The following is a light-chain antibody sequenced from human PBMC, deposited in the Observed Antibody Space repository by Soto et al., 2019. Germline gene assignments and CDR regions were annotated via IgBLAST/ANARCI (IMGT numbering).Light chain of an antibody. V-gene: IGLV2-14*01. CDR3: TSYTTTNTLVV. Sequence: QSALTQPASVSGSPGQSITISCTGTSSDVGGYNYVSWYQQYPGKVPKVIIYEVSNRPSGVSNRFSSSKSGNTPSLTISGLQAEDEGDYYCTSYTTTNTLVVFGGGTKLTVL. CDR2: EVS. J-gene: IGLJ2*01. CDR1: SSDVGGYNY.